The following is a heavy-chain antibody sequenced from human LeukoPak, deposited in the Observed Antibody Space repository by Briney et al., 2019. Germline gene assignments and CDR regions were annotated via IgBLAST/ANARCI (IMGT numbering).Heavy chain of an antibody. V-gene: IGHV3-21*04. CDR2: ISSSSSYI. CDR1: GFTFSSYS. J-gene: IGHJ4*02. CDR3: AKGAYDYIEMGYFDY. Sequence: SGGSLRLSCAASGFTFSSYSMNWVRQAPGKGLEWVSSISSSSSYIYYADSVKGRFTISRDNSKNTLFLQMNSLRAEDTAVYYCAKGAYDYIEMGYFDYWGQGTLLTVSS. D-gene: IGHD5-12*01.